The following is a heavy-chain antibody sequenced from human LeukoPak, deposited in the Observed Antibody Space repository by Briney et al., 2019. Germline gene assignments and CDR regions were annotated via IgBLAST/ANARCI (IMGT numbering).Heavy chain of an antibody. V-gene: IGHV1-2*06. CDR1: GYTFTGYY. CDR2: INPNSGGT. CDR3: ASYRRGFLALDY. J-gene: IGHJ4*02. D-gene: IGHD2/OR15-2a*01. Sequence: ASVKVSCKASGYTFTGYYMHWVRQAPGQGLEWMGRINPNSGGTNYVHKFQGRVTMTRDTSISTAYMELSRLRSDDTAVYYCASYRRGFLALDYWGQGTLVTVSS.